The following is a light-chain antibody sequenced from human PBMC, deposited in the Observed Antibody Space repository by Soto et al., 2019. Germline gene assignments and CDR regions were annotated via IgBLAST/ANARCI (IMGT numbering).Light chain of an antibody. V-gene: IGKV3-15*01. CDR2: AVS. J-gene: IGKJ5*01. CDR1: QSISTN. Sequence: EIVMTQSPGTLSVSPGERATLSCRAIQSISTNLAWYQQRPGQAPRLVMSAVSTRATGVPARFSGSGSGTEFTLTISSLQSEDFALYYCKQYYTWPPRLTFGQGTRLEIK. CDR3: KQYYTWPPRLT.